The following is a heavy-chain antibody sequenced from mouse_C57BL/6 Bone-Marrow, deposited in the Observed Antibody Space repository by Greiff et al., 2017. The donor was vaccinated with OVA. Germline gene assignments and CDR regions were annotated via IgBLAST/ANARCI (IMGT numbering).Heavy chain of an antibody. CDR1: GYSITSGYY. J-gene: IGHJ3*01. V-gene: IGHV3-6*01. CDR2: ISYDGSN. Sequence: VQLKESGPGLVKPSQSLSLTCSVTGYSITSGYYWNWIRQFPGNKLEWMGYISYDGSNNYNPSLKNRISITRDTSKNQFFLKLNSVTTEDTATYYCASPIYYDYDGGWFAYWGQGTLVTVSA. CDR3: ASPIYYDYDGGWFAY. D-gene: IGHD2-4*01.